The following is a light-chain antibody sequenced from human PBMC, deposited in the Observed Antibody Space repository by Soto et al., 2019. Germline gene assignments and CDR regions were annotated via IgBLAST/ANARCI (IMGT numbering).Light chain of an antibody. J-gene: IGLJ3*02. CDR2: DVS. Sequence: QSALTQPASLSGSPGQSITISGTGTSSDIGSYNYVSWYQQHPGKAPKLKIFDVSYRPSGISDRFSGSKSGNTASLTISGLQPEDEADYYCSSYGASSTLFGGGTKLTVL. CDR3: SSYGASSTL. CDR1: SSDIGSYNY. V-gene: IGLV2-14*03.